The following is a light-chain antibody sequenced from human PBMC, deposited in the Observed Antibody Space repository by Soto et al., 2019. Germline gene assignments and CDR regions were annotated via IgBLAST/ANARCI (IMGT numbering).Light chain of an antibody. J-gene: IGKJ4*01. CDR3: QQYDNLPLT. Sequence: DIQMTQSPSSLSASVGDRVTITCQASQDISNYLNWYQQKPGKAPKLLIYDASNLETGVPSRFSGSGSGTDFTFTISSLQPEDIDTYYCQQYDNLPLTVGGGTKA. V-gene: IGKV1-33*01. CDR1: QDISNY. CDR2: DAS.